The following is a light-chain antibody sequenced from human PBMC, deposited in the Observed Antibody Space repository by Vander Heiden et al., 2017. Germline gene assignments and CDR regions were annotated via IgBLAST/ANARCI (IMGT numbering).Light chain of an antibody. V-gene: IGKV3-11*01. Sequence: EIVLTQSPATLSLSPGERATLSCRASQSFSSYLAWYQQKPGQAPRRLPYDAYNSRSGPGTDFTLTISSLEPEDIAVYYCQVCSNWGRTFGQGTKVEMK. CDR3: QVCSNWGRT. CDR1: QSFSSY. J-gene: IGKJ1*01. CDR2: DAY.